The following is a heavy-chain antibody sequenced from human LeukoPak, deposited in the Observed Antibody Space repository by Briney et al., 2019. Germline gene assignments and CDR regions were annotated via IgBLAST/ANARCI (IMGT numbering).Heavy chain of an antibody. D-gene: IGHD3-22*01. CDR2: IWYDGSNK. CDR3: AREGYYYDSSGYYTPFDY. CDR1: GFTFSSYG. J-gene: IGHJ4*02. V-gene: IGHV3-33*01. Sequence: GGSLRLPCAASGFTFSSYGMHWVRQAPGKGLEWVAVIWYDGSNKYYADSVKGRFTISRDNSKNTLYLQMNSLRAEDTAVYYCAREGYYYDSSGYYTPFDYWGQGTLVTVSP.